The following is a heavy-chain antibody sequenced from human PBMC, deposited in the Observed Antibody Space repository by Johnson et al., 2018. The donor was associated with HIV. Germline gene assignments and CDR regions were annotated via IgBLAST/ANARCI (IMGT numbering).Heavy chain of an antibody. CDR1: GFTFSSYA. CDR3: AKAEGATSAFDI. Sequence: QVQLVESGGGVVQPGRSLRLSCAASGFTFSSYAMHWVRQAPGKGLEWVAVISYDGSNKYEADSVKGRFTISRDNSKNTLYLQMNSLRAEDTAVYYCAKAEGATSAFDIWGQGTMVTVSS. J-gene: IGHJ3*02. V-gene: IGHV3-30*04. CDR2: ISYDGSNK. D-gene: IGHD1-26*01.